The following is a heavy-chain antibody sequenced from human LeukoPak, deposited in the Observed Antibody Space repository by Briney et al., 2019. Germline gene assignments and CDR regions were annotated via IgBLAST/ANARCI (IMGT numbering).Heavy chain of an antibody. CDR2: IYYSGST. CDR1: GGSISSGGYY. J-gene: IGHJ6*02. CDR3: ARDRYYGSGSNVLGLYHYYYGMDV. V-gene: IGHV4-31*03. D-gene: IGHD3-10*01. Sequence: SETLSLTCTVSGGSISSGGYYWSWIRQHPGKGLEWIGYIYYSGSTYYNPSLKSRVTISVDTSKNQFSLKLSSVTAADTAVYYCARDRYYGSGSNVLGLYHYYYGMDVWGQGTTVTVSS.